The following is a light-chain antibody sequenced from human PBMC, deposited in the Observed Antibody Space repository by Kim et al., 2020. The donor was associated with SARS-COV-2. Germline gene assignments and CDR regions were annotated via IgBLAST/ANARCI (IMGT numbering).Light chain of an antibody. Sequence: QSVLTQPPSLSGAPGQRVTISCTGSSSNTGAGYDVHWYQQFPGTAPKLLIYGNSHRPSGIPDRFSGSRSGTFASLAITGLQPEDEADYYCQSYDTILSAWVFGGGTQLTVL. V-gene: IGLV1-40*01. CDR1: SSNTGAGYD. CDR3: QSYDTILSAWV. CDR2: GNS. J-gene: IGLJ3*02.